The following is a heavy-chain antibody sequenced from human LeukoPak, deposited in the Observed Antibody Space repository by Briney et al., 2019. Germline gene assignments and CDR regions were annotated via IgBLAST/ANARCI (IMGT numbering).Heavy chain of an antibody. Sequence: PGGSLRLSCAASGFTFSSYAMSWVRQAPGKGLEWVSAISGSGGSTYYADSVKGRFTISRDNSKNTLYLQMNSLRAEDTAVYYCAKDLVGAGDSNWFDPWGQGTLVTVSS. V-gene: IGHV3-23*01. J-gene: IGHJ5*02. CDR1: GFTFSSYA. CDR2: ISGSGGST. CDR3: AKDLVGAGDSNWFDP. D-gene: IGHD1-26*01.